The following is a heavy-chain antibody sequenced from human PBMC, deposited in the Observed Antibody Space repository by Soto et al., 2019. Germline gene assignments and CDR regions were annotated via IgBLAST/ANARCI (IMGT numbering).Heavy chain of an antibody. D-gene: IGHD1-26*01. CDR3: AKDWGATRGYLDY. J-gene: IGHJ4*02. CDR1: GFRFTTYA. CDR2: IGGSGDTT. V-gene: IGHV3-23*01. Sequence: PGGSLRLSCAASGFRFTTYAMSWVRQAPGKGPEWVSAIGGSGDTTYHADSVKGRFTISRDNSKDTLYLQMNSLRAEDSAIYYCAKDWGATRGYLDYWGQGTLVTVSA.